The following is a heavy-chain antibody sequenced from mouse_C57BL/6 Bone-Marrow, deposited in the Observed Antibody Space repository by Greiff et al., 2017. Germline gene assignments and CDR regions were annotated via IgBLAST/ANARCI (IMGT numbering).Heavy chain of an antibody. CDR2: IDPSDSET. J-gene: IGHJ3*01. V-gene: IGHV1-52*01. CDR1: GYTFTSYW. CDR3: ARSDYYVPFAY. D-gene: IGHD1-1*01. Sequence: QVQLQQPGAELVRPGSSVKLSCKASGYTFTSYWMHWVKQRPIQGLEWIGNIDPSDSETHYNQKFKDKATLTVDKSSSTAYMQLSSLTSEDSAVYYCARSDYYVPFAYWGQGTLVTVSA.